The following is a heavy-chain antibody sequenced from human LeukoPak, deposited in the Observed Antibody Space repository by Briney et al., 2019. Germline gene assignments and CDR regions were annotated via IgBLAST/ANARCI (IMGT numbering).Heavy chain of an antibody. D-gene: IGHD3-10*01. CDR2: ILHSGTT. J-gene: IGHJ4*02. Sequence: SETLSLTCTISGASISSYSWSWIRQPPGKGLEWIGYILHSGTTNYNPSLKSRVTISLDTSKNQFSLKLNSVTAADTAVYYCARAGGIRGSAPDLDYWGQGTLVTVSS. V-gene: IGHV4-59*01. CDR1: GASISSYS. CDR3: ARAGGIRGSAPDLDY.